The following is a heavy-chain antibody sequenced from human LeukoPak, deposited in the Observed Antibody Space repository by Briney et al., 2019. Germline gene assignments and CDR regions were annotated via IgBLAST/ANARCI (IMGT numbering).Heavy chain of an antibody. V-gene: IGHV3-9*03. CDR3: AKVGYGDYGAFDT. Sequence: PGRSLRLSCAASGFTFDDYAMHWVRQAPGKGLEWVSGISWNSGSIGYADSVKGRFTISRDNAKNSLYLQMNSLRAEDMALYYCAKVGYGDYGAFDTWGQGTMVTVSS. CDR1: GFTFDDYA. J-gene: IGHJ3*02. D-gene: IGHD4-17*01. CDR2: ISWNSGSI.